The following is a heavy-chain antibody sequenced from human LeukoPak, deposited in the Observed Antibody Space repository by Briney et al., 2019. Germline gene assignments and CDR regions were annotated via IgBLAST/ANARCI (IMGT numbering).Heavy chain of an antibody. V-gene: IGHV4-30-2*01. Sequence: SKTLSLTCTVSGGSISSGGYYWSWIRQPPGKGLEWIGYIHHSGVSAYNPSLKSRVTMSADRSKKQFSLSLTSVTAADAAVYYCARGYCTSSRCYKEGFDYWGQGTLVIVSS. CDR3: ARGYCTSSRCYKEGFDY. D-gene: IGHD2-2*01. CDR2: IHHSGVS. CDR1: GGSISSGGYY. J-gene: IGHJ4*02.